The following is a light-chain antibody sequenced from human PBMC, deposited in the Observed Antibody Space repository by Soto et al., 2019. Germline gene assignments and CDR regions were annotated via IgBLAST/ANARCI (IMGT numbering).Light chain of an antibody. Sequence: DIQMTQSPSTLSASVGDRVTITCRASQSIGRYLNWYQQNPGRAPKLLIYDASNLEAGVPSRFRGXGAGTDFTFTISRLKPEDIATYYCQQYENLPTFGQGTRLEI. CDR1: QSIGRY. CDR2: DAS. V-gene: IGKV1-33*01. J-gene: IGKJ5*01. CDR3: QQYENLPT.